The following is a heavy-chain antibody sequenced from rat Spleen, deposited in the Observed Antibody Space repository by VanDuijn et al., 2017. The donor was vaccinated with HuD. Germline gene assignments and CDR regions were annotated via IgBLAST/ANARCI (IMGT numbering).Heavy chain of an antibody. CDR1: GFNFNDYW. Sequence: EVQLVESGGGLVQPGGSLKLSCVAFGFNFNDYWMGWVRQAPGKGLEWVATITGAGETTYYPDSVMGRFTISRDNAKSTLYLQMDSLRSEDSATYYCGTDGYYDGTYYSVYVMDAWVQGASVTVSS. D-gene: IGHD1-12*02. CDR2: ITGAGETT. CDR3: GTDGYYDGTYYSVYVMDA. V-gene: IGHV5-31*01. J-gene: IGHJ4*01.